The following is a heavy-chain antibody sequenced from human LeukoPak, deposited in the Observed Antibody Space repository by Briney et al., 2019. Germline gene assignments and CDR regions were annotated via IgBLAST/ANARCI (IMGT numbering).Heavy chain of an antibody. CDR3: ARGRHCSSTSCYTYRGDYYYSYMDV. CDR1: GGSFSGYY. J-gene: IGHJ6*03. V-gene: IGHV4-34*01. D-gene: IGHD2-2*02. Sequence: SETLSLTCAVYGGSFSGYYWSWIRQPPGKGLEWIGEINHSGSTNYNPSLKSRVTISVDTSKNQFSLKLSSVTAADTAVYYCARGRHCSSTSCYTYRGDYYYSYMDVWGKGTTVTVSS. CDR2: INHSGST.